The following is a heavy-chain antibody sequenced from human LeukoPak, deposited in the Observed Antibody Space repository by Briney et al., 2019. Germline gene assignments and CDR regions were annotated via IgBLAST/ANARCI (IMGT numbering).Heavy chain of an antibody. CDR2: LGSDGFST. J-gene: IGHJ3*01. D-gene: IGHD3-22*01. CDR3: AREGYSSGYCGAFDV. CDR1: GFTFSSYG. Sequence: GGSLRLSCGASGFTFSSYGMSWVRQAPGKGLEYVSGLGSDGFSTYYGNSVKGRFTISRDNAKNTLYLQMDSLRAEDMAMYYCAREGYSSGYCGAFDVWGQGTMVTVSS. V-gene: IGHV3-64*01.